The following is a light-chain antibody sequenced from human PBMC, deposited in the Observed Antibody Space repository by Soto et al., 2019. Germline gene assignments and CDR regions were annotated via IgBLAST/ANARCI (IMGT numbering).Light chain of an antibody. CDR1: QAINNY. V-gene: IGKV1-27*01. CDR3: QKFNAVPT. J-gene: IGKJ4*01. CDR2: AAS. Sequence: DIQMTQSPSSLSASVGDRVTITCRASQAINNYLAWYQQKPGKVPTLLISAASTLQSGVPSRFSGSESGTDSTLTISSLQPEDVATYYCQKFNAVPTFGGGTKVEI.